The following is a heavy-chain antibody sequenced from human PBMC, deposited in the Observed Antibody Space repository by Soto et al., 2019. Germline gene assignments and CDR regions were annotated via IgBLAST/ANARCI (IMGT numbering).Heavy chain of an antibody. D-gene: IGHD3-22*01. V-gene: IGHV3-30*18. CDR2: ISYDGSNK. J-gene: IGHJ6*02. CDR1: GFTFSSYC. Sequence: GGSLRLACAASGFTFSSYCMHWVRQAPGKGLEWVAVISYDGSNKYYADSVKGRFTISRDNSKSTLYLQMNSLRAEDTAVYYCAKELYYYVSSGYRPMVSSMDVWGQGTTVTVSS. CDR3: AKELYYYVSSGYRPMVSSMDV.